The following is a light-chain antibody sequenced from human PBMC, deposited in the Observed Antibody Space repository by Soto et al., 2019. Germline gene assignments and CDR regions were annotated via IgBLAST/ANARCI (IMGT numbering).Light chain of an antibody. V-gene: IGLV2-14*01. CDR3: SAYTARSTLV. CDR1: SSDVGSYNY. CDR2: EVR. Sequence: QSVLTQPASVSGSPGQSITISCTVTSSDVGSYNYVSWYQQHPGKAPKLMIYEVRNRPSGISSRFSGSRSGNTASLTISGLQSEDEGDYYCSAYTARSTLVFGGGTKVTVL. J-gene: IGLJ3*02.